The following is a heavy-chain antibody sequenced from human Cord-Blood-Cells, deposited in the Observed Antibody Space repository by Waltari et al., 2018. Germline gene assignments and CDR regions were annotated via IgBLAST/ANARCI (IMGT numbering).Heavy chain of an antibody. CDR1: GGSSSSCRSY. D-gene: IGHD7-27*01. CDR2: IYTSGST. Sequence: QVQMQESGPGLVKPSQTLSLTCTASGGSSSSCRSYWSWIRQPAGKGLEWIGYIYTSGSTNYNPSLKSRVTISVDTSKNQFSLKLSSVTAADTAVYYCARVGGTQLGIWGWYFDLWGRGTLVTVSS. J-gene: IGHJ2*01. V-gene: IGHV4-61*09. CDR3: ARVGGTQLGIWGWYFDL.